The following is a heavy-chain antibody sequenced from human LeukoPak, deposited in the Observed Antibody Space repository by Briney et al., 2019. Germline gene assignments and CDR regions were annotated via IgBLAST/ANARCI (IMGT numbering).Heavy chain of an antibody. J-gene: IGHJ5*02. CDR1: GGSISNYY. Sequence: SETLSLTCTVSGGSISNYYWSWIRQPPGKGLEWIGNIYYSGSSNYDPSLKSRVTISVDTSKNQFSLKLSSVTAADTAVYYCARYQRRFLPNTWGQGTLVTVSS. D-gene: IGHD3-3*01. CDR3: ARYQRRFLPNT. V-gene: IGHV4-59*12. CDR2: IYYSGSS.